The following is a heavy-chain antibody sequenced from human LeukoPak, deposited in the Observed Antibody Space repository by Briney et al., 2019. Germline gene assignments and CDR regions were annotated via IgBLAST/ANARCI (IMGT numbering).Heavy chain of an antibody. V-gene: IGHV3-9*01. CDR1: GFTFDDSA. Sequence: GGSLRLSCAASGFTFDDSAMHWVRQVPGKGREWGSGISWNSGIIDYAASVKGRFTISRDNAKNSLYLQMNNLRPDDTAFYYCAKAPPYYSDSSGYFQHWGQGTLVTVSS. CDR2: ISWNSGII. J-gene: IGHJ1*01. CDR3: AKAPPYYSDSSGYFQH. D-gene: IGHD3-22*01.